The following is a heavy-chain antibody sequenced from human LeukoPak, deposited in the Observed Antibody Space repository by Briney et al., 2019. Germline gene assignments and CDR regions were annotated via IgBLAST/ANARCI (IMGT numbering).Heavy chain of an antibody. CDR2: IIPIFGTA. CDR1: GGTFSSYA. D-gene: IGHD2/OR15-2a*01. Sequence: ASVKVSCKASGGTFSSYAISWVRQAPGQGLEWMGGIIPIFGTANYAQKFQGRVTITADKSTSTAYMELSSLRSEDTAVYYCARPSRDVSFYGDYFDYWGQGTLVTVSS. V-gene: IGHV1-69*06. J-gene: IGHJ4*02. CDR3: ARPSRDVSFYGDYFDY.